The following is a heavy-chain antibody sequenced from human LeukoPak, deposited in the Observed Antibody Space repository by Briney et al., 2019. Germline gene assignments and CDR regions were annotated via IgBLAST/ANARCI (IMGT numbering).Heavy chain of an antibody. CDR2: IYHSGST. CDR3: ARKTYSSGHFDI. V-gene: IGHV4-4*02. CDR1: GGSISSNNW. D-gene: IGHD3-22*01. Sequence: KPSETLSLTCAVSGGSISSNNWWSWVRQPPGKGLEWIGEIYHSGSTNYNPSLKSRVTISVDKSKNQFSLKLSSVTAADAAVYYCARKTYSSGHFDIWGQGTMVTVSS. J-gene: IGHJ3*02.